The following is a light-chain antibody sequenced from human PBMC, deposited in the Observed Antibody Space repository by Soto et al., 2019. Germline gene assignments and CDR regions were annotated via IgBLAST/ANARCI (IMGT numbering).Light chain of an antibody. CDR3: QQYNHYWT. J-gene: IGKJ1*01. V-gene: IGKV1-5*03. CDR2: KAS. Sequence: IQMTQSPSTLYASIGDRVTITCRASQSISSWLAWYQQKPGKVPKLLIYKASSLESGVPSRFSGSGSVTEFTLTISSLQPDDSATYYCQQYNHYWTFGQGTKV. CDR1: QSISSW.